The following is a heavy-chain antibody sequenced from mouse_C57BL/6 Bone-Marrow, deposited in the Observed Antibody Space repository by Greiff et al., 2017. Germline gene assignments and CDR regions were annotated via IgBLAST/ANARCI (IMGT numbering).Heavy chain of an antibody. Sequence: VKLVESGPELVKPGASVKISCKASGYAFSSSWLNWVKQRPGKGLEWIGRIYPGDGDTNYNGKVKGKATLTADKSSSTAYMQLSSLTSEDSAVYFCARSYYSNYWYFDVWGTGTTVTVSS. V-gene: IGHV1-82*01. J-gene: IGHJ1*03. CDR1: GYAFSSSW. CDR3: ARSYYSNYWYFDV. D-gene: IGHD2-5*01. CDR2: IYPGDGDT.